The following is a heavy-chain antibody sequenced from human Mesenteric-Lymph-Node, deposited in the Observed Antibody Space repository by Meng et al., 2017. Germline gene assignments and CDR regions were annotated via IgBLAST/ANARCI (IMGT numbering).Heavy chain of an antibody. CDR2: INTNTGNP. V-gene: IGHV7-4-1*02. CDR1: GYNFTSYA. CDR3: ARESLYDYVWGSYPASFDY. Sequence: QGRLVLLVSGLKRPGASWKFSSKAFGYNFTSYAMTWVRQAPGQGLEWMGWINTNTGNPTYAQGFTGRFVFSLDTSVSTAYLQISSLKAEDTAVYYCARESLYDYVWGSYPASFDYWGQGTLVTVSS. J-gene: IGHJ4*02. D-gene: IGHD3-16*02.